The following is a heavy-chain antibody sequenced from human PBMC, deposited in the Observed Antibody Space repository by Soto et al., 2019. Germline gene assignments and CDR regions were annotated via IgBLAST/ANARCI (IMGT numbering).Heavy chain of an antibody. V-gene: IGHV3-15*06. D-gene: IGHD1-20*01. Sequence: EVQLVESGGGFVKPGESLRLSCAASGFTFSDAWMTWVRQAPGKGLEWVGRIKAKVDGGTTFYAAAVKGRFTISRDDSIDTLYLQMNSLRIEDAAVYYCTTDLYKWNFYGMDVWGQGTTVTVSS. J-gene: IGHJ6*02. CDR3: TTDLYKWNFYGMDV. CDR2: IKAKVDGGTT. CDR1: GFTFSDAW.